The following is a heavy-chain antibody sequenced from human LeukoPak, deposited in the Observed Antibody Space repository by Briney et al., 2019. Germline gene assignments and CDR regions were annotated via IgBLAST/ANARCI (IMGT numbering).Heavy chain of an antibody. CDR2: IIGSGGDT. Sequence: TGGSLRLSCAASGFTFSSYAMSWVRQAPGKGLEWVSTIIGSGGDTYYADSVKGRFTISRDTSKNTLYLQMNSLRAEDTAVYYCAKAWAAAGTFASWGQGTLVTVSS. V-gene: IGHV3-23*01. D-gene: IGHD6-13*01. J-gene: IGHJ4*02. CDR3: AKAWAAAGTFAS. CDR1: GFTFSSYA.